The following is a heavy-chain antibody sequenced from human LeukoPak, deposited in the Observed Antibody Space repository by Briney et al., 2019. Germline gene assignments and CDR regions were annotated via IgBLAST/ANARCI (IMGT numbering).Heavy chain of an antibody. CDR2: IYYSGST. J-gene: IGHJ4*02. D-gene: IGHD6-6*01. V-gene: IGHV4-59*01. CDR3: AGSEGSSSVVGY. CDR1: GGSISSYY. Sequence: SETLSLTCTVSGGSISSYYWSWIRQPPGKGLEWIGYIYYSGSTNYNPSLKSRVTISVDTSKNQFSLKLSSVTAADTAVYYCAGSEGSSSVVGYWGQGTLVTVSS.